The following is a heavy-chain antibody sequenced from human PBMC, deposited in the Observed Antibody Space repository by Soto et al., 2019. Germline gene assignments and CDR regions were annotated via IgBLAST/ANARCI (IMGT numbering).Heavy chain of an antibody. CDR3: AKFFVETGESSGWPWSFHY. CDR2: ISGGGGTT. D-gene: IGHD6-25*01. CDR1: GFTFSNYA. Sequence: EVQLLESGGGLVQPGGSLRLSCAASGFTFSNYAMSWVRQAPGKGLEWLSAISGGGGTTYYAGSVKGRFTISRDNSKNTLFLQMNSLRAEDTAVYYCAKFFVETGESSGWPWSFHYWGQGTLVTVSS. J-gene: IGHJ4*02. V-gene: IGHV3-23*01.